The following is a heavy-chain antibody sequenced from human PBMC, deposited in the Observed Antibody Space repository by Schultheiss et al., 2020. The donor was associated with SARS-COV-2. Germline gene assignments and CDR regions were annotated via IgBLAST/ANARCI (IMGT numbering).Heavy chain of an antibody. Sequence: SETLSLTCAVSGASVTSYYWNWIRRPPGKGLEWIGYINHNGISNYNPSLKSRLSISIDTSTNQFSLRLSSVTAADTAVYYCARGFHYDSSGGFDYWGQGTLVTVSS. V-gene: IGHV4-59*02. CDR2: INHNGIS. J-gene: IGHJ4*02. CDR3: ARGFHYDSSGGFDY. D-gene: IGHD3-22*01. CDR1: GASVTSYY.